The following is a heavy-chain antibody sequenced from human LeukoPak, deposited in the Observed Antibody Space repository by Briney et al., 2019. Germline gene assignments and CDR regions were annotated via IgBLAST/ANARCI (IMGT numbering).Heavy chain of an antibody. J-gene: IGHJ4*02. CDR3: TRAHYSSGHYSN. CDR1: GGSISSYY. CDR2: IYYSGST. Sequence: SETLSLTCTVSGGSISSYYWSWIRQPPGKGLELIGYIYYSGSTNHNPSLKSRATISVDTSKNQFSLKLSSVTAADTAVYYCTRAHYSSGHYSNWGQGTLVTVSS. D-gene: IGHD3-22*01. V-gene: IGHV4-59*01.